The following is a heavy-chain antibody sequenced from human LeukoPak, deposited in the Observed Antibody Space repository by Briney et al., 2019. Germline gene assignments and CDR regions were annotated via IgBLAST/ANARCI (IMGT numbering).Heavy chain of an antibody. CDR3: AKEPASSGWFDP. Sequence: GGSLRLSGAASGFTFSNYWVHWVRQAPGMGLVWVSRINPDGTTTSYADSVKGRFTISRDNSKNTLYLQMNSLRAEDTAVYYCAKEPASSGWFDPWGQGTLVAVSS. D-gene: IGHD6-19*01. V-gene: IGHV3-74*01. J-gene: IGHJ5*02. CDR2: INPDGTTT. CDR1: GFTFSNYW.